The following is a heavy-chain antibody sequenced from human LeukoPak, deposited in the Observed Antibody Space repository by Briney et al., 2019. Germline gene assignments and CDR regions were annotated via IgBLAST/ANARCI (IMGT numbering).Heavy chain of an antibody. D-gene: IGHD3-22*01. CDR2: IIPIFGTA. V-gene: IGHV1-69*05. Sequence: SVKVSCKASGGTFSSYAISWVRQAPGQGLEWMGGIIPIFGTANYAQKFQGRVTITTDESTSTAYMELSSLRSEDTAVYYCASRLINDSSGYYFSNYYYMDVWGKGTTVTVSS. CDR3: ASRLINDSSGYYFSNYYYMDV. CDR1: GGTFSSYA. J-gene: IGHJ6*03.